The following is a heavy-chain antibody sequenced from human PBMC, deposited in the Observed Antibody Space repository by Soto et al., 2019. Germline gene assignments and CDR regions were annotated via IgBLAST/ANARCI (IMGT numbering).Heavy chain of an antibody. D-gene: IGHD2-21*02. J-gene: IGHJ5*02. Sequence: GGSRRLSCTASGFTFGDYAMSWFRQAPGKGLEWVGFIRSKAYGGTTEYAASVKGRFTISRDDSKSIAYLQMNSLKTEDTAVYYCTTTPIVVVTADNWFDPWGQGTLVTVSS. CDR1: GFTFGDYA. CDR3: TTTPIVVVTADNWFDP. CDR2: IRSKAYGGTT. V-gene: IGHV3-49*03.